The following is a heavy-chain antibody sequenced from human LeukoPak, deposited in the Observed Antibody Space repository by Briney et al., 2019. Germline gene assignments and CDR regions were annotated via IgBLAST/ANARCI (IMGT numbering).Heavy chain of an antibody. J-gene: IGHJ3*02. CDR2: INSSGGST. CDR1: GYTFTSYY. CDR3: ARGSGSGTFDI. D-gene: IGHD3-22*01. V-gene: IGHV1-46*01. Sequence: GASVKVSCKASGYTFTSYYMHWVRQAPGQGLEWMGIINSSGGSTSYAQRFQGRLTMTRDTSTSTVFMELSSLRSEDTAVYYCARGSGSGTFDIWGQGTMVTVSS.